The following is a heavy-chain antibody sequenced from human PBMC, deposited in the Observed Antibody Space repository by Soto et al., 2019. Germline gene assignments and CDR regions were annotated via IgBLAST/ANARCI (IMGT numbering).Heavy chain of an antibody. V-gene: IGHV1-58*01. CDR2: IVVGSGNT. CDR3: AADYPTPYYDCWSGNGLDV. J-gene: IGHJ6*02. Sequence: SVKVSCKASGFTFTSSAVQWVRQARGQRLEWIGWIVVGSGNTNYAQKFQERVTITRDMSTSTAYMELSSLRSEDTAVYYCAADYPTPYYDCWSGNGLDVWGPVTTVTVSS. CDR1: GFTFTSSA. D-gene: IGHD3-3*01.